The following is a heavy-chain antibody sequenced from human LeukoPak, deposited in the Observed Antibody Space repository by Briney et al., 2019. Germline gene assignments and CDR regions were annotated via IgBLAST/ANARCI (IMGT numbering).Heavy chain of an antibody. Sequence: GASVKVSCKASGGTFSSYAISWVRQAPGQGLEWMGGIIPIFGTANYAQKFQGRVTITADESTSTAYMELSSLRSEDTAVYYCARAYGDYYYYYYGMDVWGQGTTVTVSS. D-gene: IGHD4-17*01. CDR3: ARAYGDYYYYYYGMDV. CDR1: GGTFSSYA. V-gene: IGHV1-69*13. CDR2: IIPIFGTA. J-gene: IGHJ6*02.